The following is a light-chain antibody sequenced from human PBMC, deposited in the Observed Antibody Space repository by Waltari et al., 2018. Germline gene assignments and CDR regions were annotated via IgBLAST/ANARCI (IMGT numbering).Light chain of an antibody. CDR1: QSLSSN. CDR3: QQYNNWPFT. V-gene: IGKV3-15*01. Sequence: EIVMTQSPATLSVSPGERATLSCRASQSLSSNLAWYQQKPGQAPRLLIDGASTRATGIPFRFSGSGSRAEFTLTISSLQSEDFAVYYCQQYNNWPFTFGQGTKLEIK. CDR2: GAS. J-gene: IGKJ2*01.